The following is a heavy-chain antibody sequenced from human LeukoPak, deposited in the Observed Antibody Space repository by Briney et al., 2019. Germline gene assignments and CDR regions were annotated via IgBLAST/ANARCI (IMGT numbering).Heavy chain of an antibody. CDR2: IYPDDSDT. J-gene: IGHJ4*02. CDR1: GYSFYTYW. V-gene: IGHV5-51*01. D-gene: IGHD3-10*01. CDR3: VRQSLGEFKY. Sequence: GESLKISCKGSGYSFYTYWIAWVRQMPGKGLEWMGIIYPDDSDTRYSPSFQGQVTISADKSIDTAYLQWRSLKASDTGMYYCVRQSLGEFKYWGQGTLVTVSP.